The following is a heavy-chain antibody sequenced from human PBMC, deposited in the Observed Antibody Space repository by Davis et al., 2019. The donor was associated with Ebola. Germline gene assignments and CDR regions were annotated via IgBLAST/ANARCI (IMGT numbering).Heavy chain of an antibody. Sequence: GESLKISCAASGFTFSTYAMGWVRQAPGKGLEWVSYISSSSTIYYADSVKGRFTISRDNAKNSLYLQMNSLRAEDTAVYYCARDETYCDGDCYSESFDYWGQGTLVTVSS. CDR2: ISSSSTI. J-gene: IGHJ4*02. CDR3: ARDETYCDGDCYSESFDY. CDR1: GFTFSTYA. V-gene: IGHV3-48*04. D-gene: IGHD2-21*02.